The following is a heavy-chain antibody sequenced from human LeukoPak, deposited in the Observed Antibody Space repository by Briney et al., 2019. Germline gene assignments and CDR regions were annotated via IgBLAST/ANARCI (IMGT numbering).Heavy chain of an antibody. Sequence: ASVKVSCKASGYTFTNYGVSWVRQAPGQGLEWMGWIGTYTGNTNYVKKFQGRVTMTRDTSTSTAYMELKSLRSDYTAVYYCASGGDSGPTYGGICHYWGQGTLVSVSS. D-gene: IGHD3-10*01. V-gene: IGHV1-18*01. CDR3: ASGGDSGPTYGGICHY. J-gene: IGHJ4*02. CDR1: GYTFTNYG. CDR2: IGTYTGNT.